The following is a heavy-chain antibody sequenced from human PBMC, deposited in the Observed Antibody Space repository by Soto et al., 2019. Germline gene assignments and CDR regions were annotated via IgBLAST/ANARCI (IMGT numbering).Heavy chain of an antibody. Sequence: ASVKVSCKVSGYTLTELSMHWVRQAPGKGLEWMGGFDPEDGETIYAQKFQGRVTMTEDTSTDTAYMELSSLRSEDTAVYYCATDHPTVAGTTGGLNYWGQGTLVTVSS. D-gene: IGHD6-19*01. CDR1: GYTLTELS. J-gene: IGHJ4*02. CDR3: ATDHPTVAGTTGGLNY. V-gene: IGHV1-24*01. CDR2: FDPEDGET.